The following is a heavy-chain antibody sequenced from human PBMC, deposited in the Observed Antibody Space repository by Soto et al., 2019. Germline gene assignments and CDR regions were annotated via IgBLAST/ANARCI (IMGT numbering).Heavy chain of an antibody. CDR2: ISYHGVNK. V-gene: IGHV3-30*03. Sequence: GGPLRLSCTHSGFRSSSYGVHWVRQAPGGGLGGGAVISYHGVNKYYADSVNGRFTISRDNTKNMVFLQMNNLRAEDTAVYYCARVTTFYDILTSSYALNYFDDWGQGTRVTVSS. CDR1: GFRSSSYG. CDR3: ARVTTFYDILTSSYALNYFDD. J-gene: IGHJ4*02. D-gene: IGHD3-9*01.